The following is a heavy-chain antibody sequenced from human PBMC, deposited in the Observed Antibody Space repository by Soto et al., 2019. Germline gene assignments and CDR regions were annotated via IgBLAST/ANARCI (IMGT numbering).Heavy chain of an antibody. CDR2: INAGNGNT. V-gene: IGHV1-3*01. Sequence: QVQLVQSGAEVKKPGASVKVSCKASGYTFITYAMHWVRQAPGQRLEWMGWINAGNGNTKYSQKFQGRVSITRDTSASTGYMELSSLRSEDTAVYYCARGIIVGGWYPYYFDYWGQGTLVTVSS. CDR1: GYTFITYA. CDR3: ARGIIVGGWYPYYFDY. J-gene: IGHJ4*02. D-gene: IGHD6-19*01.